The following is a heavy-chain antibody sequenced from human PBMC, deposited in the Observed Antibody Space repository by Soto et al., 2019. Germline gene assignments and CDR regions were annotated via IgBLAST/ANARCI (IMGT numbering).Heavy chain of an antibody. J-gene: IGHJ4*02. D-gene: IGHD4-4*01. Sequence: QVQLLESGGGVVQPGRSLRLSCAASAFTFSSYAMHSVRQAPGKGLEWVAVISYDGSNKYYADSVKGRFTISRDNSTNTLYLQMTGLRAEDTAVYYCARFRYSLRYFDYWGQGTLVTFSS. CDR2: ISYDGSNK. CDR3: ARFRYSLRYFDY. V-gene: IGHV3-30-3*01. CDR1: AFTFSSYA.